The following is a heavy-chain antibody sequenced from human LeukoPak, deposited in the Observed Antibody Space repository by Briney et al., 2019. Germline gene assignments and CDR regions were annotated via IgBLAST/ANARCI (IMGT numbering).Heavy chain of an antibody. CDR1: GYILTDYY. Sequence: ASVKVSCKASGYILTDYYMHWVRQAPGQGLEWMGWINPNSGDTNYAQKFQGRVTMTRDTSISTVYMELRRLRYDDTAAYYCARAPSIRRYYFDYWGQGTLVTVSS. CDR2: INPNSGDT. J-gene: IGHJ4*02. D-gene: IGHD3-3*02. CDR3: ARAPSIRRYYFDY. V-gene: IGHV1-2*02.